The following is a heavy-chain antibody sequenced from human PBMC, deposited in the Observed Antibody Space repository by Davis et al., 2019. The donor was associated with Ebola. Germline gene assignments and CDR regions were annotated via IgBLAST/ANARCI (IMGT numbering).Heavy chain of an antibody. CDR2: ISGSGGST. D-gene: IGHD2/OR15-2a*01. J-gene: IGHJ6*03. CDR3: AQGTTYYYYYYMDV. CDR1: GFTFSSYA. Sequence: PGGSLRLSCAASGFTFSSYAMSWVRQAPGKGLEWVSAISGSGGSTYYADSVKGRFTISRDNSKNTLYLQMNSLRAEDTAVYYCAQGTTYYYYYYMDVWGKGTTVTVSS. V-gene: IGHV3-23*01.